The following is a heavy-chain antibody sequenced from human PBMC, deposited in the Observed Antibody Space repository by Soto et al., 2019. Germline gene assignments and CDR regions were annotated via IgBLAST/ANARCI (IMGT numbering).Heavy chain of an antibody. CDR3: ARTFDYYGMDV. CDR2: IYHAGSV. CDR1: GYSIGSGYY. V-gene: IGHV4-38-2*01. Sequence: PSETLSLTCAVSGYSIGSGYYWAWIRQSPGKGLEWIGSIYHAGSVYYNPYLNGRVALSMDTSKNHFSLKLTSVTAADTAVYYCARTFDYYGMDVWGQGTTVTVSS. J-gene: IGHJ6*02.